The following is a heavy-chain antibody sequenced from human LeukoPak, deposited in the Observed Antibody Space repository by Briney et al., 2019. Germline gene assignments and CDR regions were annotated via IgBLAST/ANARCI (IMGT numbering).Heavy chain of an antibody. CDR1: GYTFTKYL. CDR2: INPQGDIT. D-gene: IGHD2-21*01. Sequence: ASVKVSCKASGYTFTKYLIHWVRQAPGQGLEWMGTINPQGDITNYAQRFQGRITLTEDMSTSTVYMELSSLTSEDTAVYYCARPSYCVADNCGYWLDPWGQGTLVTVSS. V-gene: IGHV1-46*01. CDR3: ARPSYCVADNCGYWLDP. J-gene: IGHJ5*02.